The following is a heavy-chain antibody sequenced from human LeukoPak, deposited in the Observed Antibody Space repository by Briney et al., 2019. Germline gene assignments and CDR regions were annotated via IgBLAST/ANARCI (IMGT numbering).Heavy chain of an antibody. CDR1: GFTFSSYW. CDR3: ADLGITMIGGV. D-gene: IGHD3-10*02. V-gene: IGHV3-7*01. CDR2: IKQDVSEK. Sequence: GGSLRLSCAASGFTFSSYWISWGREAPGKGRECVANIKQDVSEKNYVDSGKGRFTISRDNAKTSLYLQINSLRAEDTAVYYCADLGITMIGGVWGKGTTVTIYS. J-gene: IGHJ6*04.